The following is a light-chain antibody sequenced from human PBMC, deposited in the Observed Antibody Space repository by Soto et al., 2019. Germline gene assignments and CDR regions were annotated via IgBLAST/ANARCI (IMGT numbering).Light chain of an antibody. CDR2: EVS. CDR1: SSDVGGYNY. CDR3: SSYTTSSTWV. Sequence: QSALTQPASVSGSPGQSITISCTGTSSDVGGYNYVSWYQHHPGKAPKLIIYEVSTRPSGVSNRFSGSKSGNTASLTMSGLQAEDEADYYCSSYTTSSTWVFGGGTKVTVL. V-gene: IGLV2-14*01. J-gene: IGLJ3*02.